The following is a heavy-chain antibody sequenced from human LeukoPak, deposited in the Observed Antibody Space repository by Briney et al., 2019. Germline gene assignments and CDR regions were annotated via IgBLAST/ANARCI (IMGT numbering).Heavy chain of an antibody. CDR3: ARGGSYYIYYGMDV. CDR2: ISYDGSNK. D-gene: IGHD1-26*01. Sequence: PGGSLRLSCAASAFTFSSYAMHWVRQAPGQGLEWVAFISYDGSNKYYADSGKGRFTISRDNSKNTLYLQMNSLRAEDTAVYYCARGGSYYIYYGMDVWGQGTTVTVSS. J-gene: IGHJ6*02. CDR1: AFTFSSYA. V-gene: IGHV3-30-3*01.